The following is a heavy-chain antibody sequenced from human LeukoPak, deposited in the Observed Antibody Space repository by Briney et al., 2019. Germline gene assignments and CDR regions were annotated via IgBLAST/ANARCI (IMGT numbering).Heavy chain of an antibody. J-gene: IGHJ4*02. Sequence: SETLSLTCTVSGGSISSYYWSWIRQPPGKGLEWIGYIYYSGSTNYNPSLKSRVTISVDTPKNQFSLKLSSVTAADTAVYYCARGQHGVAAAPFDYWGQGTLVTVSS. CDR2: IYYSGST. V-gene: IGHV4-59*01. D-gene: IGHD6-13*01. CDR1: GGSISSYY. CDR3: ARGQHGVAAAPFDY.